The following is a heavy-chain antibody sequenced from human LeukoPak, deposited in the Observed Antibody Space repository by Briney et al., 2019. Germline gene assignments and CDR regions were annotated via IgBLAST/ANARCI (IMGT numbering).Heavy chain of an antibody. CDR1: GFTFSSYW. CDR3: AKGRRDGYNFDFDY. J-gene: IGHJ4*02. V-gene: IGHV3-74*01. Sequence: GGSLRLSCAASGFTFSSYWMHWVRQVPGKGLMWVSRIKTDGSSTSYADSVKGRFTISRDNSKNTLYLQMNSLRAEDTAVYYCAKGRRDGYNFDFDYWGQGTLVTVSS. D-gene: IGHD5-24*01. CDR2: IKTDGSST.